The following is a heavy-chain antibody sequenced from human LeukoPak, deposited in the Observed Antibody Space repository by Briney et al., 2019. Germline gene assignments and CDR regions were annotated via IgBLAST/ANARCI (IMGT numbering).Heavy chain of an antibody. V-gene: IGHV3-15*01. CDR1: GFTFSNAW. J-gene: IGHJ4*02. CDR3: TNGPYYDFWSGYSNGISLGY. Sequence: SGGSLRLSCAASGFTFSNAWMSWVRQAPGKGLEWVGRIKSKTDGGTTDYAAPVKGRFTVSRDDSKNTLYLQMNSLKTEDTAVYYCTNGPYYDFWSGYSNGISLGYWGQETLVTVSS. CDR2: IKSKTDGGTT. D-gene: IGHD3-3*01.